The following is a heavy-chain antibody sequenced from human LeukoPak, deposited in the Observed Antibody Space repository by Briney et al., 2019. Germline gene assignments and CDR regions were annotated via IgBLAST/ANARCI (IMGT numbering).Heavy chain of an antibody. D-gene: IGHD3-22*01. CDR2: IYWDDDK. V-gene: IGHV2-5*02. CDR3: AHRVIINGLYYDSSGYFDY. J-gene: IGHJ4*02. Sequence: SGPSLVNPTPTLTLTCTFSGFSLPTRGVAVGWIRQPPGKALEWLSLIYWDDDKRYSPSLKSRLTITKDTSKNQVVLTLTNMDPVDTATYYCAHRVIINGLYYDSSGYFDYWGRGTLVTVSS. CDR1: GFSLPTRGVA.